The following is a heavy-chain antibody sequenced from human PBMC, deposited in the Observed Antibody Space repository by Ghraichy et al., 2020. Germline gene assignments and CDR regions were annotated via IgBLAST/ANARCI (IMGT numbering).Heavy chain of an antibody. CDR3: ARGVEAYNNFWSGFPFYMYV. CDR1: GATVCTYV. J-gene: IGHJ6*03. Sequence: ASVKVSCKTAGATVCTYVMSFLRLSRVQVVEWKGWISAHDGNTQYALRLQGRVSMTTESSTITAYMELMSLRSDDTAVYYCARGVEAYNNFWSGFPFYMYVWGKGTTVTVSS. D-gene: IGHD3-3*01. CDR2: ISAHDGNT. V-gene: IGHV1-18*01.